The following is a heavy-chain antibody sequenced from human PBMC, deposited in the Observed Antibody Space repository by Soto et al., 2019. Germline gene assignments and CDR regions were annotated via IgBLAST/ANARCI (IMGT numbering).Heavy chain of an antibody. CDR3: ATAEATVLDN. Sequence: SETLSLTCTVSGGSITSGDYYWSWIRQHPEKGLEWIGYISYRGRTYYNPSLKSRVTISVDKSKNHFSLKLSSVAAADTAVYYCATAEATVLDNWAQGSLVTVS. CDR1: GGSITSGDYY. J-gene: IGHJ4*02. D-gene: IGHD4-17*01. V-gene: IGHV4-31*03. CDR2: ISYRGRT.